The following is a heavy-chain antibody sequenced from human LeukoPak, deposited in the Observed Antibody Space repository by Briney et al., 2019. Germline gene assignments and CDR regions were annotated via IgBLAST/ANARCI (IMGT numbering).Heavy chain of an antibody. D-gene: IGHD2-2*02. J-gene: IGHJ4*02. Sequence: SETLSLTCTVSGGSISSSSYYWGWIRQPPGKGREWIVSIYYSGSTYYNPSLKSRFTISVYTSKNQFSLKLSSVTAAHTAVYYCAAPGYCSSTSCYTVDYWGQGTLVTVSS. CDR2: IYYSGST. CDR3: AAPGYCSSTSCYTVDY. V-gene: IGHV4-39*01. CDR1: GGSISSSSYY.